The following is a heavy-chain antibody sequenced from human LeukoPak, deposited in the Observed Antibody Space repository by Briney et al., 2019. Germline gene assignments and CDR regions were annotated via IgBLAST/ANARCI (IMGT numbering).Heavy chain of an antibody. J-gene: IGHJ3*02. CDR1: GFNFSDYN. V-gene: IGHV3-21*06. CDR3: ARAGDYYDSSGHSFLDAFDM. Sequence: GGSLRLSCAASGFNFSDYNMNWVRQAPGKGLEWVSVISSSSKYIYYADSVKDRFTISRDNAKNSLYLQMNSLRAEDTAVYYCARAGDYYDSSGHSFLDAFDMWGQGTMVTVSS. CDR2: ISSSSKYI. D-gene: IGHD3-22*01.